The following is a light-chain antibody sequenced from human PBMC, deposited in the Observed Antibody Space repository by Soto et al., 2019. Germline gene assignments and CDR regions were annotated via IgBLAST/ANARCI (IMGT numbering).Light chain of an antibody. CDR3: LNCNSQVT. Sequence: EVVMTQSPATLSVSPGERATLSCRASQSVSVNLAWYQQKPGLPPRLLIYSASTRATDIPTRFSGSGSGTEFTLTISSLQSEDFALYYCLNCNSQVTFGGGTKVEIK. J-gene: IGKJ4*01. V-gene: IGKV3-15*01. CDR1: QSVSVN. CDR2: SAS.